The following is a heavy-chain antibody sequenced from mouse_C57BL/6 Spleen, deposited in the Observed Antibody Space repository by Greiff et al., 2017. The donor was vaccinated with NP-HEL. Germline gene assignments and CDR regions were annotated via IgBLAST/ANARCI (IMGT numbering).Heavy chain of an antibody. CDR3: ARFYYEYDNYAMDY. CDR2: IRNKANGYTT. V-gene: IGHV7-3*01. J-gene: IGHJ4*01. CDR1: GFTFTDYY. Sequence: EVQGVESGGGLVQPGGSLSLSCAASGFTFTDYYMSWVRQPPGKALEWLGFIRNKANGYTTEYSASVKGRFTISRDNSQSILYLQMNALRAEDSATYYCARFYYEYDNYAMDYWGQGTSVTVSS. D-gene: IGHD2-4*01.